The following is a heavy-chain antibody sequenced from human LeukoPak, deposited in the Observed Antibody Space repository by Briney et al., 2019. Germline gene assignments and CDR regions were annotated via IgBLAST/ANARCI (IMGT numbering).Heavy chain of an antibody. Sequence: SETLSLTCAVSGYSISSGYYWGWIRQPPGKGLEGIGSIYHRGSAYYNPSLKSRVTISVDTSKNQFSLKLSSVPAADTAVYYCARLTDDSSYYWGQGTLVTVSS. CDR2: IYHRGSA. CDR3: ARLTDDSSYY. V-gene: IGHV4-38-2*01. CDR1: GYSISSGYY. J-gene: IGHJ4*02. D-gene: IGHD3-22*01.